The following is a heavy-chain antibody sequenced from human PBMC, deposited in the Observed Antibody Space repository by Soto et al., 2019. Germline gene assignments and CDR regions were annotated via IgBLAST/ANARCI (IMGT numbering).Heavy chain of an antibody. D-gene: IGHD1-26*01. CDR2: IYYSGST. V-gene: IGHV4-59*01. J-gene: IGHJ4*02. CDR3: ARRYGGNFDY. Sequence: SETLSLTCTVSGGSISSYYWSWIRQPPGKGLERIGYIYYSGSTNYKASLKSRVTISVDTSKNQFSLKLSSVTAADTAVYYCARRYGGNFDYWGQGTLVTV. CDR1: GGSISSYY.